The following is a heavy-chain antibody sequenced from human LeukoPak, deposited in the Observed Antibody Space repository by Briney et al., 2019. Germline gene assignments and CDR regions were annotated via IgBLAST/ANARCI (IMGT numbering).Heavy chain of an antibody. Sequence: PGGSLRLSCAASGFTFSDYYMSWIRQAPGKGLEWVSYISSSGSTIYYADSVKGRFTISRDNAKNSLYLQMNSLRAEDTAVYYCARDEVDTAMVTPGSFDYWGQGTLVTVSS. J-gene: IGHJ4*02. D-gene: IGHD5-18*01. CDR2: ISSSGSTI. CDR3: ARDEVDTAMVTPGSFDY. CDR1: GFTFSDYY. V-gene: IGHV3-11*01.